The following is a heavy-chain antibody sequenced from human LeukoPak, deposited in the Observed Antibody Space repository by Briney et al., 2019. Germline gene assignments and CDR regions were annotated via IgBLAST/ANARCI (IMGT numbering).Heavy chain of an antibody. V-gene: IGHV4-59*08. J-gene: IGHJ6*02. Sequence: SETLSLTCTVSGGSISSYYWSWIRQPPGKGLEWIGYIYYSGSTNYNPSLKSRITISVDTSKNQFSLKLSSVTAADTAVYYCARGGYSYGLYYYYYGMDVWGQGTTVTVSS. CDR3: ARGGYSYGLYYYYYGMDV. CDR2: IYYSGST. CDR1: GGSISSYY. D-gene: IGHD5-18*01.